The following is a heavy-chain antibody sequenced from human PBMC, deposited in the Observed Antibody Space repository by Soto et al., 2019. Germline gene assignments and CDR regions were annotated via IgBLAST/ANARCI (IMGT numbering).Heavy chain of an antibody. D-gene: IGHD2-2*01. CDR1: GGSISSYY. CDR2: IYYSGST. CDR3: ARRGLDCSSTSCYGINYFDY. J-gene: IGHJ4*02. Sequence: PSETLSLTCTVSGGSISSYYWSWIRQPPGTGLEWIGYIYYSGSTNYNPSLKSRVTISVDTSKNQFSLKLSSVTAADTAVYYCARRGLDCSSTSCYGINYFDYWGQGTLVTVSS. V-gene: IGHV4-59*08.